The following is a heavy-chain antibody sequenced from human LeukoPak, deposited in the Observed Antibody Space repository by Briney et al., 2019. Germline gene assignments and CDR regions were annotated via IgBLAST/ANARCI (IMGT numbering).Heavy chain of an antibody. CDR1: GGSIRSYY. CDR3: ARAGRGGYKQVDY. J-gene: IGHJ4*02. CDR2: IYYSGST. V-gene: IGHV4-59*01. Sequence: SETLSLTCTVSGGSIRSYYWSWTRQPPGKGLEWMGYIYYSGSTNYNPSLKSRVTISVDTSKNQFSLKLSSVTAADTAVYYCARAGRGGYKQVDYWGRGTLVTVSS. D-gene: IGHD5-24*01.